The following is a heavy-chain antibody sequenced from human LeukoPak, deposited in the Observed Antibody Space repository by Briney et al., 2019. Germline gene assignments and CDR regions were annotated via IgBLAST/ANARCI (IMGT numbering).Heavy chain of an antibody. J-gene: IGHJ5*02. Sequence: KASETLSLTCTVSGGSIITTNYYWGWIRQPPGKGLEWIGSIYYSGSTYYNPSLKSRVTISVDTSKNQFSLKLSSVTAADTAVYYCARHAVSRSGSYSVRLNWFDPWGQGTLVTVSS. CDR2: IYYSGST. V-gene: IGHV4-39*01. CDR3: ARHAVSRSGSYSVRLNWFDP. D-gene: IGHD1-26*01. CDR1: GGSIITTNYY.